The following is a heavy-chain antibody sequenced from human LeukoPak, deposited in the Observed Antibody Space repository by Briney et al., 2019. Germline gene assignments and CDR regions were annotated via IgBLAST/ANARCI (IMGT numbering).Heavy chain of an antibody. CDR3: ARETPSRYFDY. D-gene: IGHD4-23*01. J-gene: IGHJ4*02. CDR2: MNPNSGRT. Sequence: ASAKVSCKASGYTLTSYDVNWVRQATGQGLEWMGWMNPNSGRTGYAQKFQGRVTITRNTSISTAYMELSSLRSEDTAVYFCARETPSRYFDYWGQGTPVTVSS. CDR1: GYTLTSYD. V-gene: IGHV1-8*01.